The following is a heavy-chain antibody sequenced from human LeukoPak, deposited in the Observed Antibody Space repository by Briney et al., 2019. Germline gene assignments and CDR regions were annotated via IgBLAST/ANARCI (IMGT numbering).Heavy chain of an antibody. CDR2: IWYDGSNK. V-gene: IGHV3-33*01. Sequence: PGRSLRLSCAASGFTFSSYGMHWVRQAPGKGLEWVAVIWYDGSNKYYADSVKGRFTISRDNSKNTLYLQMNSLRAEDTAVYYCARRSRVVVVPAAIYYYYYYMDVWGKGTTVTVSS. CDR1: GFTFSSYG. D-gene: IGHD2-2*01. J-gene: IGHJ6*03. CDR3: ARRSRVVVVPAAIYYYYYYMDV.